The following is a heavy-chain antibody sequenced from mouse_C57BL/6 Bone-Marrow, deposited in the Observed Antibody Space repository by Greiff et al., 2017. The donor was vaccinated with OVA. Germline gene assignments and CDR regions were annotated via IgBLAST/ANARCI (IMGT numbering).Heavy chain of an antibody. CDR3: ARGPTGNDWYFDV. J-gene: IGHJ1*03. D-gene: IGHD4-1*02. CDR1: GYSFTGYY. Sequence: EVKLVESGPELVKPGASVKISCKASGYSFTGYYMNWVKQSPEKSLEWIGEINPSTGGTTYNQKFKAKATLTVDKSSSTAYMQLKSLTSEDSAVYYCARGPTGNDWYFDVWGTGTTVTVSS. V-gene: IGHV1-42*01. CDR2: INPSTGGT.